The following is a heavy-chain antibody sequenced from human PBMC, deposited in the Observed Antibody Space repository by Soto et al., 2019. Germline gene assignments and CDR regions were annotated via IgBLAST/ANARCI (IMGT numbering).Heavy chain of an antibody. CDR2: MYYSGST. Sequence: QVQLQESGPGLVKPSQTLSLTCTVSGGSISSGDYYWSWLRQPPGKGLEWIGYMYYSGSTYYNPSLKSRVTISVDTSKNQSSLKLSSVTAADTAVYYCAREATIAARLDSWGQGTLVTVSS. D-gene: IGHD6-6*01. CDR1: GGSISSGDYY. J-gene: IGHJ4*02. V-gene: IGHV4-30-4*01. CDR3: AREATIAARLDS.